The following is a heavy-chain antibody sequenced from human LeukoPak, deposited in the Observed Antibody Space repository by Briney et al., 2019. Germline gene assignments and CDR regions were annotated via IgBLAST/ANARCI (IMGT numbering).Heavy chain of an antibody. D-gene: IGHD2-21*02. J-gene: IGHJ4*02. CDR1: GYIFTHYW. CDR2: IYPGDSDT. CDR3: ARQDDFQSYYFDY. V-gene: IGHV5-51*01. Sequence: GESLKISCSASGYIFTHYWIAWVRQMPGKGLEWMGIIYPGDSDTRYSPSFQGQVTTSVDKSISTAFLQWSSLKASDTAMYYCARQDDFQSYYFDYWGQGTLVTVSS.